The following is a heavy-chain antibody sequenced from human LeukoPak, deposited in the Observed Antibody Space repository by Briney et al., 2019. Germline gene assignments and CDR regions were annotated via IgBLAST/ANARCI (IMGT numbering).Heavy chain of an antibody. D-gene: IGHD3-16*02. J-gene: IGHJ4*02. V-gene: IGHV4-38-2*02. CDR2: IYHTGST. Sequence: SETLSLTCSVSGYSISSGYYWGWVRQAPGKGLEWIGSIYHTGSTDYNPSLKSRLTISVDMSKNQFSLNLRSVTAADTAVYYCARDKDDSVWGTYRWWAQGMRVTVSS. CDR1: GYSISSGYY. CDR3: ARDKDDSVWGTYRW.